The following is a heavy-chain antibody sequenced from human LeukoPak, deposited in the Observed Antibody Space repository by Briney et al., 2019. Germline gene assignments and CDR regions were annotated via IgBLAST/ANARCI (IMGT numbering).Heavy chain of an antibody. CDR1: GYTFTSYG. J-gene: IGHJ4*02. D-gene: IGHD6-19*01. CDR2: ISAYNGNT. Sequence: RASVKVSCKASGYTFTSYGISWVRQAPGQGLEWMGWISAYNGNTNYAQKLQGRVTMTTDTSTSTAYMELRSLRSDDTAVYYCARDSSGWSPSGPFDYWGQGTLVTVSS. CDR3: ARDSSGWSPSGPFDY. V-gene: IGHV1-18*01.